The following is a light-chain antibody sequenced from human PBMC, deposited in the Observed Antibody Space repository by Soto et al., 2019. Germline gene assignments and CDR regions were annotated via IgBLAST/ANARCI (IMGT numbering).Light chain of an antibody. V-gene: IGKV3-11*01. CDR1: QRVSSY. J-gene: IGKJ4*01. CDR2: DAS. Sequence: EIVLTQSPATLSLSPGERATLSCRASQRVSSYLAWYQQNPGQAPRLLIYDASNRATGIPARFSGSGSGTDFTLTISSLEPEDFAVYYCQQRSDWPPKLTFGGGTKVEIK. CDR3: QQRSDWPPKLT.